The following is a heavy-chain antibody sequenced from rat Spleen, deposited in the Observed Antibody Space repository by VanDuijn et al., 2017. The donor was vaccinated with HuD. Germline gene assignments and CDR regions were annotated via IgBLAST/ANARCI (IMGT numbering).Heavy chain of an antibody. V-gene: IGHV2-6*01. CDR1: GFSLTSYT. CDR2: ISSGGST. Sequence: QVQLKESGPGLVQPSQTLSLTCTVSGFSLTSYTVSWVRQPPGKGLEWIAAISSGGSTAYNSLLKSRLSISRDISKSQVFLKMTSLQTEDTATYFCASGDVVYVMDAWGQGASVTVSS. J-gene: IGHJ4*01. CDR3: ASGDVVYVMDA. D-gene: IGHD1-1*01.